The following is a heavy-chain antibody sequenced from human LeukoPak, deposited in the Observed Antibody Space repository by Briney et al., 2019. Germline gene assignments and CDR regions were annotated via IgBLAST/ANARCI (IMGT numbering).Heavy chain of an antibody. CDR3: ARVSGTHKMVAFDI. V-gene: IGHV1-18*01. CDR2: ISAYNGNT. Sequence: ASVKVSCKASGYTFTSYGISWVRQAPGQGLEWMGWISAYNGNTNYAQKLQGRVTMTTDTSTSTAYMELRSLRSDYTAVYYCARVSGTHKMVAFDIWGQGTMVTVSS. CDR1: GYTFTSYG. D-gene: IGHD1-1*01. J-gene: IGHJ3*02.